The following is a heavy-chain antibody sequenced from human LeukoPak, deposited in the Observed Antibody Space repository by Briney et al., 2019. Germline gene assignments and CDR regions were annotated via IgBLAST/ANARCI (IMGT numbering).Heavy chain of an antibody. V-gene: IGHV3-21*01. CDR3: ARDIHYDY. J-gene: IGHJ4*02. CDR1: GFTFSSYS. D-gene: IGHD2-21*01. Sequence: GGSLRLSCAASGFTFSSYSMNWVRQAPGKGLEWVSSMSSSSSYIYYADSVKGRFTISRDNAKNSEFLQMNRLIAEDTAVDYCARDIHYDYWGQGTLVTVSS. CDR2: MSSSSSYI.